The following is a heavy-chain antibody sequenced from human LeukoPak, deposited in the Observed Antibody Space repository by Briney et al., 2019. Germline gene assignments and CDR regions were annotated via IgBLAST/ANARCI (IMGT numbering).Heavy chain of an antibody. D-gene: IGHD2-15*01. V-gene: IGHV3-74*01. J-gene: IGHJ4*02. CDR3: VVGGSPGY. CDR1: GLAFSAYK. Sequence: GGSMRLSCAASGLAFSAYKTHWVRHAPRKGLVWVSRISTDGYTTDYADFVQGRFTASRDNTKNTWSLEMNSLRAEDTAVYYCVVGGSPGYWGQGTLVTVSS. CDR2: ISTDGYTT.